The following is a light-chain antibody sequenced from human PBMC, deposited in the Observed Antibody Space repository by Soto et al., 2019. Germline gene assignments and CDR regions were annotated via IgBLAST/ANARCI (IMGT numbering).Light chain of an antibody. CDR1: QSISSW. Sequence: DIQMTQSPSTLSASVGDRVTIPCRASQSISSWLAWYQQKPGKAPKLLIYDASSLESGVPSRFSGSGSGTEFTLTISSLQPDEFATYYCQQYNSYWTFGQGTKV. CDR3: QQYNSYWT. CDR2: DAS. V-gene: IGKV1-5*01. J-gene: IGKJ1*01.